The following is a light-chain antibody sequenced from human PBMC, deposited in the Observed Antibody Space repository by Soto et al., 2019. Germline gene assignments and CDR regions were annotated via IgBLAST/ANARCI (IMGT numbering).Light chain of an antibody. CDR3: QQRSNWPPKWT. J-gene: IGKJ1*01. Sequence: EIVLTQSPATLSLSPGERATLSCRASQSVSNFLAWYQHKPGQAPRLLIYDASKRAPGIPARFSGSGSGTSFTRIINSLEPEVFAVYYCQQRSNWPPKWTFGQGTKVEI. CDR2: DAS. V-gene: IGKV3-11*01. CDR1: QSVSNF.